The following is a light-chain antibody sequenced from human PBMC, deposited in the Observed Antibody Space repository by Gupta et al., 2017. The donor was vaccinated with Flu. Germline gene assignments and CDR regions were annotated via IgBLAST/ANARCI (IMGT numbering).Light chain of an antibody. Sequence: PSSLSASVGDRVTITCRASQSISSFLNWYQQKPGKAPKLLIYAASTLQSGVPSRFSGSGSGTDFTLTISSLQPEDFATYSCQQSYSTLFTFGHGTKVDIK. CDR2: AAS. CDR3: QQSYSTLFT. V-gene: IGKV1-39*01. J-gene: IGKJ3*01. CDR1: QSISSF.